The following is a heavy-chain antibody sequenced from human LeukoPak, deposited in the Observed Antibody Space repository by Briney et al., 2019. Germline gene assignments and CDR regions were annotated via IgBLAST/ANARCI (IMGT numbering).Heavy chain of an antibody. CDR3: AKDPYSSSWYSSMGIDY. Sequence: GGSLRLSCAASGFTFSSYGMHWVRQAPGKGLEWVAFIRYDGSNKYYADSVKGRFTISRDNSKNTLYLQMNSLRAEDTAVYYCAKDPYSSSWYSSMGIDYWGQGTLVTVSS. J-gene: IGHJ4*02. CDR2: IRYDGSNK. D-gene: IGHD6-13*01. CDR1: GFTFSSYG. V-gene: IGHV3-30*02.